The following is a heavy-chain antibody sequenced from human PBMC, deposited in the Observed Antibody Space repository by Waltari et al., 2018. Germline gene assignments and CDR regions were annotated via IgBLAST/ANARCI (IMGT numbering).Heavy chain of an antibody. CDR3: ARSRTSSIYFGMDV. Sequence: QVHVVESGGGVVQPGTSLRLSCVTSGFTFGHSAFHWVRQAPGKGLQWVAVISYDGNKQFYEDSVKGRFFISRGDPDNSISSQMNSLRPEDTAVYYCARSRTSSIYFGMDVWGQGTTVTVS. CDR2: ISYDGNKQ. V-gene: IGHV3-30-3*01. J-gene: IGHJ6*02. CDR1: GFTFGHSA. D-gene: IGHD6-6*01.